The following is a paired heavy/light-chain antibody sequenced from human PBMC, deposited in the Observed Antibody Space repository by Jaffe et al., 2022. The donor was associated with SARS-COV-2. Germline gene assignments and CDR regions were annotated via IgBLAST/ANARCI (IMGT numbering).Light chain of an antibody. CDR2: DVS. CDR3: SSYTSSSTVVV. CDR1: SSDVGAYNY. J-gene: IGLJ2*01. Sequence: QSALTQPASVSGSPGQSITISCTGTSSDVGAYNYVSWYQQHPGKAPNLMIFDVSNRPSGVSNRFSGSKSGNTASLTISGLQAEDEADYYCSSYTSSSTVVVFGGGTKLTVL. V-gene: IGLV2-14*01.
Heavy chain of an antibody. CDR2: TYYRSKWYN. CDR1: GDSVSSNSAA. Sequence: QVQLQQSGPGLVKPSQTLSITCAISGDSVSSNSAAWNWIRQSPSRGLEWLGRTYYRSKWYNDYAVSVKSRITINPDTSKNQFSLQVNSVTPDDTAIYYCARDSGIRVSIAFDIWGQGTVVTVSS. V-gene: IGHV6-1*01. CDR3: ARDSGIRVSIAFDI. J-gene: IGHJ3*02. D-gene: IGHD2-15*01.